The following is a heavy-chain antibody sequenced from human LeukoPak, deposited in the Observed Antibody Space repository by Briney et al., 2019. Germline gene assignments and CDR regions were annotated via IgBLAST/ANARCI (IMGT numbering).Heavy chain of an antibody. D-gene: IGHD3-10*01. CDR1: GFTFSSYS. CDR3: ASGITIRDLDY. Sequence: GGSLRLSCAASGFTFSSYSMNWDRQAPGKGLEWVSSISSSSSYIFYADSVKGRFTISRDNAKNSLFLQMISLRAEDTAVYYCASGITIRDLDYWGQGTLVTVSS. CDR2: ISSSSSYI. V-gene: IGHV3-21*01. J-gene: IGHJ4*02.